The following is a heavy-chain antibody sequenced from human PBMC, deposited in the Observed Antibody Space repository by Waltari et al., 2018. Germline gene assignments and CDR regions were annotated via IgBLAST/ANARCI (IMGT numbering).Heavy chain of an antibody. Sequence: QLQLQESGPGLVTPSETLSLTCTVSGGSISSSSYYWGWIRQPPGKGLEWIGSIYYSGSTYYNPSLKSRVTISVDTSKNQFSLKLSSVTAADTAVYYCARDDYYGSGSYSHSYWGQGTLVTVSS. V-gene: IGHV4-39*07. CDR1: GGSISSSSYY. D-gene: IGHD3-10*01. J-gene: IGHJ4*02. CDR2: IYYSGST. CDR3: ARDDYYGSGSYSHSY.